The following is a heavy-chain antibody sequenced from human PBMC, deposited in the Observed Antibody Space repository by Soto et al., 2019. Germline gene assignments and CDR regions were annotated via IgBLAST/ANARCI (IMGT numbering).Heavy chain of an antibody. V-gene: IGHV3-23*01. CDR2: LSGDGGDK. CDR1: EFSFSRYA. Sequence: EVQLLESGGDLVQPGGSLRLSCEASEFSFSRYAMSWVRQAPGKGLEWVSSLSGDGGDKNYADSVRGRFTISRDNSMNTLYLRMNTLRAEDTAMYYCAKAWTFGSATYYNAFDIWGPGTLVTVSS. J-gene: IGHJ3*02. D-gene: IGHD3-10*01. CDR3: AKAWTFGSATYYNAFDI.